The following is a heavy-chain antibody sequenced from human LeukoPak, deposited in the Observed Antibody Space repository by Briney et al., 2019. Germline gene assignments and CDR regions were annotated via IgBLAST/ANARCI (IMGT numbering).Heavy chain of an antibody. Sequence: ASVKVSCKASGYTFTSYGISWGRQAPGQGLEWMGWISAYNGNTNYAQKLQGRGTMTTDTSTSTAYMELRSLRSDDTAVYYCARDRSRYYYDSSGSDYWGQGTLVTVSS. D-gene: IGHD3-22*01. CDR2: ISAYNGNT. V-gene: IGHV1-18*01. J-gene: IGHJ4*02. CDR3: ARDRSRYYYDSSGSDY. CDR1: GYTFTSYG.